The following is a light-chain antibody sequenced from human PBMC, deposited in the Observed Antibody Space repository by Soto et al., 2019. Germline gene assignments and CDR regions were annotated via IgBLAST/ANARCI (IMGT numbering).Light chain of an antibody. V-gene: IGLV2-23*01. CDR1: NNL. CDR2: EGT. CDR3: CAYVGARSYV. Sequence: SITISCTGTNNLVSWYQQHPGKAPKVVVYEGTKRPSGVSNRFSGSNSGGTASLTISGLQAKDEASYFCCAYVGARSYVFGPGTKVTVL. J-gene: IGLJ1*01.